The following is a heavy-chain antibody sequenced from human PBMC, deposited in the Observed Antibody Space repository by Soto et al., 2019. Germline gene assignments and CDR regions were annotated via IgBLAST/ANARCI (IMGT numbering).Heavy chain of an antibody. V-gene: IGHV3-21*06. CDR3: ARESEDLTSNFDY. Sequence: GGSLRLSCAASGFTFTRYSMNWVRQAPGEGLEWVSSISSTTNYIYYGDSMRGRFTISRDNAKNSLYLEMNSLRAEDTAVYYCARESEDLTSNFDYWGQGTLVTVSS. CDR2: ISSTTNYI. J-gene: IGHJ4*02. CDR1: GFTFTRYS.